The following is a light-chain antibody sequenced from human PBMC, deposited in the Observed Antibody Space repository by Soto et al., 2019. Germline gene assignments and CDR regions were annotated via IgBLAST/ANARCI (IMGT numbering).Light chain of an antibody. J-gene: IGKJ4*01. CDR2: DAS. CDR1: QSVSTY. V-gene: IGKV3-11*01. CDR3: QQRSNFPPV. Sequence: EIVMTQSPATLSLSPGERATLSCRASQSVSTYVTYLAWYQQKPGQSPRLLIYDASNRATGIPARFSGSGSGPGLTLTISSLEPEDFAVYYWQQRSNFPPVFGGGTKVDI.